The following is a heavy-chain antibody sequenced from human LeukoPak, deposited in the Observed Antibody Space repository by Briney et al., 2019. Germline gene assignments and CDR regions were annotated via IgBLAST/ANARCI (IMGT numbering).Heavy chain of an antibody. CDR2: ISAYNGNT. CDR1: GYTFTGYY. J-gene: IGHJ6*03. Sequence: ASVKVSCKASGYTFTGYYMHWVRQAPGQGLEWMGWISAYNGNTNYAQKLQGRVTMTTDTSTSTAYMELRSLRSDDTAVYYCARVRIVGATTPLGYYYMDVWGKGTTVTISS. V-gene: IGHV1-18*04. D-gene: IGHD1-26*01. CDR3: ARVRIVGATTPLGYYYMDV.